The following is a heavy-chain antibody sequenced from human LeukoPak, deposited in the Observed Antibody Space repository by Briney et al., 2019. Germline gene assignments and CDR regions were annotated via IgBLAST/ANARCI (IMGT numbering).Heavy chain of an antibody. Sequence: PSETLSLTCTVSGASMSTHYWSWLRQPPGKGLEWIGYLLDSWRTKDNPSFQSRVTLSADTSKNQFSLRLTSVTAADTAVYYCATIRRGSIYGYFDFWGQGILVTVSS. CDR3: ATIRRGSIYGYFDF. V-gene: IGHV4-59*11. CDR1: GASMSTHY. CDR2: LLDSWRT. D-gene: IGHD5-18*01. J-gene: IGHJ4*02.